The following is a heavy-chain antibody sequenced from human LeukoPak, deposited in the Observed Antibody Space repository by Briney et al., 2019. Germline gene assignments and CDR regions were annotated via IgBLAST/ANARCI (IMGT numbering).Heavy chain of an antibody. CDR2: MNPNSGNT. Sequence: GASVTVSFKASGYTFTIYDINWVRQAPGQGLEWMGWMNPNSGNTGYPQKFQGRVTMTRNTSISTAYMELSSLRSEDTAVYYCVRGRGNGRPENYFDYWGQGTLVTVSS. D-gene: IGHD2-8*01. J-gene: IGHJ4*02. CDR3: VRGRGNGRPENYFDY. CDR1: GYTFTIYD. V-gene: IGHV1-8*01.